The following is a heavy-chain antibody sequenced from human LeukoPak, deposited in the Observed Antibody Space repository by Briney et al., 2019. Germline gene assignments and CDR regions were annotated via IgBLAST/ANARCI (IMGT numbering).Heavy chain of an antibody. V-gene: IGHV3-23*01. D-gene: IGHD3-22*01. J-gene: IGHJ4*02. CDR2: ISGSGGST. CDR3: AKDQSSGHYSSTFDY. CDR1: GFTFSSYA. Sequence: GGSLRLSCAASGFTFSSYAMSWVRQAPGKGLEWVSAISGSGGSTYYADSVKGRFTISRDNSKNTLYLQMNSLRAEDTAVYYCAKDQSSGHYSSTFDYWGQGTLVTVSS.